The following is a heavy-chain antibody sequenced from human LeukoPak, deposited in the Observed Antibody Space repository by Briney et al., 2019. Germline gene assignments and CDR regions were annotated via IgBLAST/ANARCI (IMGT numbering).Heavy chain of an antibody. D-gene: IGHD5-12*01. Sequence: SETLSLTCTVSGGSISSSSYYWSWIRQPAGTGLEWIGRIYTSGSTNCNPSLKSRVTMSVDTSKNQFSLKLSSVTAADTAVYYCARGGYDYPQYYYYYYMDVWGKGTTVTISS. CDR1: GGSISSSSYY. CDR2: IYTSGST. J-gene: IGHJ6*03. CDR3: ARGGYDYPQYYYYYYMDV. V-gene: IGHV4-61*02.